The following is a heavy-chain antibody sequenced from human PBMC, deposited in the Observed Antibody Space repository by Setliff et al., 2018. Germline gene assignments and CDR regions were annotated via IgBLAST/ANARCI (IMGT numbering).Heavy chain of an antibody. CDR1: GGTFSSYA. D-gene: IGHD2-2*01. Sequence: LVKVSCKASGGTFSSYAISWVRQAPGQGLEWMGGIIPIFGTANYAQKFQGRVTITTDESTSTAYMELSSLRSEDTAVYYCARQLPQLAPLDYWGQGTLVTVSS. CDR2: IIPIFGTA. V-gene: IGHV1-69*05. J-gene: IGHJ4*02. CDR3: ARQLPQLAPLDY.